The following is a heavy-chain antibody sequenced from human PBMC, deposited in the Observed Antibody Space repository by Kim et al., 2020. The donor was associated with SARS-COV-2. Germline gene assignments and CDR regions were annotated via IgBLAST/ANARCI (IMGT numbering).Heavy chain of an antibody. Sequence: SGPTLVNPTQTLTLTCTFSGFSLSTSGMCVSWIRQPPGKALEWLALIDWDDDKYYSTSLKTRLTISKDTSKNQVVLTMTNMDPVDTATYYCARIAAVAGTGAPDYWGQGTLVTVPS. CDR1: GFSLSTSGMC. CDR3: ARIAAVAGTGAPDY. J-gene: IGHJ4*02. CDR2: IDWDDDK. D-gene: IGHD6-19*01. V-gene: IGHV2-70*01.